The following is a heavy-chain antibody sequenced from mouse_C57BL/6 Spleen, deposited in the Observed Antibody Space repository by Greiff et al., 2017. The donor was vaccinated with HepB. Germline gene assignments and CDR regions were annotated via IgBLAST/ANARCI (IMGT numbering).Heavy chain of an antibody. CDR3: ARGGGYYVYFDV. J-gene: IGHJ1*03. CDR2: INYDGSST. CDR1: GFTFSDYY. D-gene: IGHD2-3*01. Sequence: DVQLQESEGGLVQPGSSMKLSCTASGFTFSDYYMAWVRQVPEKGLEWVANINYDGSSTYYLDSLKSRFIISRDNAKNILYLQMSSLKSEDTATYYCARGGGYYVYFDVWGTGTTVTVSS. V-gene: IGHV5-16*01.